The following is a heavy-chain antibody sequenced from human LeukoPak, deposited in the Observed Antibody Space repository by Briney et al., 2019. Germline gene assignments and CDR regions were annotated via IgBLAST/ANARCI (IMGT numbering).Heavy chain of an antibody. V-gene: IGHV5-51*01. CDR1: GYIFTTYW. CDR3: ARQRRNCSGGTCYSYYFDY. Sequence: GESLKISCKVSGYIFTTYWIGWVRQMPGKGLEWVGIIYPGDSDTRYSPSFQGQVTISADKSISTAYLQWRSLKASDTAMYYCARQRRNCSGGTCYSYYFDYWGQGTLVTVSS. J-gene: IGHJ4*02. CDR2: IYPGDSDT. D-gene: IGHD2-15*01.